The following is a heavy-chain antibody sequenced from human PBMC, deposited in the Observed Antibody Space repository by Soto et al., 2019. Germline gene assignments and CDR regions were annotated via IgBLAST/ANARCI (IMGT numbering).Heavy chain of an antibody. V-gene: IGHV1-18*01. J-gene: IGHJ6*02. CDR1: GYTFSTSG. CDR3: ARAGAAPYYYYGMDV. CDR2: ISTYNGDT. Sequence: QVQLVQSGAEVRKPGASVKVSCKASGYTFSTSGMSWLRQAPGQGLEWMGWISTYNGDTNDAPKFQDRVTMTSDTATSTVNMKLRSQRSDDTAVYYCARAGAAPYYYYGMDVWGQGTMVTVSS. D-gene: IGHD2-15*01.